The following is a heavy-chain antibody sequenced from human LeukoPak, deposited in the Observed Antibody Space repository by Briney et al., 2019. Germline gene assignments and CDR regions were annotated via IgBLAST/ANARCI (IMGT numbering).Heavy chain of an antibody. D-gene: IGHD6-13*01. CDR3: LAGYYYYYMDV. CDR2: TNTHGTSA. CDR1: GFTFNNYW. Sequence: PGRSLRLSCAASGFTFNNYWMHWVRQAPGKGLVSVARTNTHGTSANYADSVKGRFIISRDNANNTLYLQMNGLRDEDTGVYYALAGYYYYYMDVWGKGTTVTVSS. V-gene: IGHV3-74*01. J-gene: IGHJ6*03.